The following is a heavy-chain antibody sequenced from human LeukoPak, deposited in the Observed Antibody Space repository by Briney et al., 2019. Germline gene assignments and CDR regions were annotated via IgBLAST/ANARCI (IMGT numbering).Heavy chain of an antibody. V-gene: IGHV1-46*01. Sequence: ASVKVSCKASGYTFTSYYMHWVRQAPGQGLEWMGIINPSGGSTSYAQKFQGRVTMTRDMSTSTVYMELSSLRSEDTAVYYCARDAAQRTGTMGFGWFDRWGQGTLVTVSS. J-gene: IGHJ5*02. CDR1: GYTFTSYY. CDR3: ARDAAQRTGTMGFGWFDR. D-gene: IGHD4/OR15-4a*01. CDR2: INPSGGST.